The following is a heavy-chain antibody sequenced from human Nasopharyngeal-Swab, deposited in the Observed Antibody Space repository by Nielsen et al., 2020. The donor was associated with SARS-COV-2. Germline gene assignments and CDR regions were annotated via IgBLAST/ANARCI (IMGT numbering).Heavy chain of an antibody. CDR3: ARGKYSSTWSPEFDY. D-gene: IGHD6-13*01. J-gene: IGHJ4*02. CDR1: GFTFSDYD. V-gene: IGHV3-30*03. Sequence: GESLKISCAASGFTFSDYDIHWVRQAPGKGLERVAGISYDGSYKSYADSVKGRFTISRDTSKNTLYLQMNSLRAEDTAVYYCARGKYSSTWSPEFDYWGQGTLVTVSS. CDR2: ISYDGSYK.